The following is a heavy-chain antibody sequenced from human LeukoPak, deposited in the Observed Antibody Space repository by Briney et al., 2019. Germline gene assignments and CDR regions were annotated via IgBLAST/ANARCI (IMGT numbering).Heavy chain of an antibody. Sequence: PSETLSLTCTVSGGSISSYYWSWIRQPPGMGLEWIGYIYTSGSTNYNPSLKSRVTISVDTSKNQFSLKLSSVTAADTAVYYCAREMYSSSSVWFDPWGLGTLVTVSS. CDR1: GGSISSYY. V-gene: IGHV4-4*09. J-gene: IGHJ5*02. D-gene: IGHD6-6*01. CDR3: AREMYSSSSVWFDP. CDR2: IYTSGST.